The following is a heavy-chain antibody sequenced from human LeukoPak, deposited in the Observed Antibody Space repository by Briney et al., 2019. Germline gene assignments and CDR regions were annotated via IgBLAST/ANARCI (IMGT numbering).Heavy chain of an antibody. J-gene: IGHJ4*02. CDR1: GYTFTSYD. CDR2: MNPKNANT. Sequence: VASVKVSCKASGYTFTSYDINWVRQAPGQGLEWMGWMNPKNANTGYAQKFQGRVTMTRNTSISTAYMEVTSLRSEDTAVYYCARGPPESSSSDYWGRGTLVTVSS. V-gene: IGHV1-8*01. CDR3: ARGPPESSSSDY. D-gene: IGHD6-13*01.